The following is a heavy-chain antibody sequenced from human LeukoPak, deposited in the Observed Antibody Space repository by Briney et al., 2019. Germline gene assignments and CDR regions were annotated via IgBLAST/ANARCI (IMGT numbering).Heavy chain of an antibody. CDR1: GFPFSSYE. Sequence: GGSLRLSCAGSGFPFSSYEMNWVRQAPGKGLEWVSYISNSGGTIYYADSVKGRFTISRDNSKNTLYLQMNSLRAEDTAVYYCAKEKSGLSGYFDCWGQGNLVTVSA. CDR3: AKEKSGLSGYFDC. CDR2: ISNSGGTI. J-gene: IGHJ4*02. V-gene: IGHV3-48*03. D-gene: IGHD6-25*01.